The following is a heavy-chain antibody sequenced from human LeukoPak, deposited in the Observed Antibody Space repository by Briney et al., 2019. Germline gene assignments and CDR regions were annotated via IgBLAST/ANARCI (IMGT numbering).Heavy chain of an antibody. J-gene: IGHJ4*02. CDR3: VREYHGGYFDF. CDR2: VYPSAGTS. Sequence: ASVKVSCKASGYIFTSYYMHWVRQASGQGLEWLGAVYPSAGTSDPAQRFRARITLSDDTSTSTAYMELRSLKSEVTAIYFCVREYHGGYFDFWGQGTLVTVSS. V-gene: IGHV1-46*03. D-gene: IGHD3-16*01. CDR1: GYIFTSYY.